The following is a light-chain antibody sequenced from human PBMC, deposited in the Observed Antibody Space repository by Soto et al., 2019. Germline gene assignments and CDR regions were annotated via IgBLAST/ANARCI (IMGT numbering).Light chain of an antibody. J-gene: IGKJ5*01. CDR1: QGISSY. CDR3: QQLDSYPIT. V-gene: IGKV1-9*01. CDR2: AAS. Sequence: IQLTQSPSSLSASVGDRVTITCRASQGISSYLAWYQQKPGKAPNLLIYAASTLRSGVPSRFSGGGSGTDFTLTIGSLQPEDFATYFCQQLDSYPITLGQGTRLEIK.